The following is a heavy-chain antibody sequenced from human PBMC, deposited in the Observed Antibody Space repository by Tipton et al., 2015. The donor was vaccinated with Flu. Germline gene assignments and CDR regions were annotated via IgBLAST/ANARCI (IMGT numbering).Heavy chain of an antibody. CDR2: INHSGST. Sequence: TLSLTCAVYGGSFSGYYWSWIRQPPGKGLEWIGEINHSGSTNYNPSLKSRVTISVDTSKNQFSLKLSSVTAADTAVYYCARVSSTSSYYFDYWGQGTLVTVSS. J-gene: IGHJ4*02. D-gene: IGHD2-2*01. CDR3: ARVSSTSSYYFDY. CDR1: GGSFSGYY. V-gene: IGHV4-34*01.